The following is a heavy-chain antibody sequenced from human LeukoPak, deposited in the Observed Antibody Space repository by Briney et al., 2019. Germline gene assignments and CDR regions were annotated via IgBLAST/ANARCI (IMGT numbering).Heavy chain of an antibody. Sequence: ASVKVSCKASGYTFTSYGITWVRQAPGQGLEWMGWISAYSGNTNYPQKLQGRVTMTTDTSTSTAYMELRSLRSDDTAVYYCARDVHRSPNTGGYSGYDPSYYYYYGMDVWGQGTTVTVSS. CDR2: ISAYSGNT. V-gene: IGHV1-18*01. J-gene: IGHJ6*02. CDR1: GYTFTSYG. CDR3: ARDVHRSPNTGGYSGYDPSYYYYYGMDV. D-gene: IGHD5-12*01.